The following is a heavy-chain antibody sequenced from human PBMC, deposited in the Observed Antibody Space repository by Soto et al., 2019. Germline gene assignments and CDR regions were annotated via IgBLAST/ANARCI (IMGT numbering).Heavy chain of an antibody. V-gene: IGHV1-8*01. CDR2: MNPNSGNT. Sequence: GASVKVSCKASGYTLTSYDINWVRQATGQGLEWMGWMNPNSGNTGYAQKFQGRVTMTRNTSISTAYMELSSLRSEDTAVYYCARRRRIAAAGTFDPWGQGTLVTVSS. CDR1: GYTLTSYD. J-gene: IGHJ5*02. CDR3: ARRRRIAAAGTFDP. D-gene: IGHD6-13*01.